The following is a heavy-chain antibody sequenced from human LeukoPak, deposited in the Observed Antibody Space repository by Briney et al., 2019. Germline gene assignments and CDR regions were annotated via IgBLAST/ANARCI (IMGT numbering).Heavy chain of an antibody. J-gene: IGHJ3*02. Sequence: SETLSLTCTVSGDSISSYYWSWIRQPPERGLEWIGYIYYSGSTNYNPSLKSRVTISVDTSKNQFSLKLSSVTAADTAVYYCARGFYYDAFDIWGQGTMVTVSS. V-gene: IGHV4-59*01. D-gene: IGHD2-8*01. CDR2: IYYSGST. CDR1: GDSISSYY. CDR3: ARGFYYDAFDI.